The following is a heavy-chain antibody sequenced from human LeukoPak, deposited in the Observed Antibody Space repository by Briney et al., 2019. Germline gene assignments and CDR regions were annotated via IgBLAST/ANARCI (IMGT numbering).Heavy chain of an antibody. CDR1: GYTFTGYY. V-gene: IGHV1-2*02. J-gene: IGHJ5*02. D-gene: IGHD6-13*01. CDR3: ATTDIAAAVLGNWFDP. Sequence: ASVKVSCKASGYTFTGYYMHWVRQAPGQGLEWMGWINPNSGGTNYAQKFQGRVTMTRDTSISTAYMELRSLRSDDTAVYYCATTDIAAAVLGNWFDPWGQGTLVTVSS. CDR2: INPNSGGT.